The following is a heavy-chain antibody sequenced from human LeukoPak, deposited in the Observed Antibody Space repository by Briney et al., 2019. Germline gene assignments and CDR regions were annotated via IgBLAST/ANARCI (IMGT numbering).Heavy chain of an antibody. Sequence: GGSLRLSCAASGFIFSSYTMSWVRQAPRKGLEWVSSISDDTTYEYYADSVKGRFTISRDNAKKSLYLQMSSLRAEDTAVYYCARTYCSGGSCYSYFDDWGQGTLVTVSS. D-gene: IGHD2-15*01. CDR1: GFIFSSYT. V-gene: IGHV3-21*01. CDR3: ARTYCSGGSCYSYFDD. CDR2: ISDDTTYE. J-gene: IGHJ4*02.